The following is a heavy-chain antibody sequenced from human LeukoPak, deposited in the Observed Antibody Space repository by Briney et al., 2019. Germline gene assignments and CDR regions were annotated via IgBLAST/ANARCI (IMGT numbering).Heavy chain of an antibody. CDR3: AREITIFGVVIYYYYGMDV. V-gene: IGHV3-30-3*01. D-gene: IGHD3-3*01. CDR1: GFTFSSYA. J-gene: IGHJ6*02. CDR2: ISYDGSNK. Sequence: PGGSLRLSCAASGFTFSSYAMPWVRQAPGKGLEWVAVISYDGSNKYCADSVKGRFTISRDNSKNTLYLQMNSLRAEDTAVYYCAREITIFGVVIYYYYGMDVWGQGTTVTVSS.